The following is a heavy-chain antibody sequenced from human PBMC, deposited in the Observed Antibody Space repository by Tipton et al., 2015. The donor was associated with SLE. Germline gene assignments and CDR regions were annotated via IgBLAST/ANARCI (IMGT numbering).Heavy chain of an antibody. CDR1: GYSFSSYD. CDR2: VSPNSGNS. V-gene: IGHV1-8*02. Sequence: QSGAEVKKPGASVKVSCKASGYSFSSYDMNWVRQATGQGLEWMGWVSPNSGNSASAQKLQGRITMTTDASMSTAYMELSSLTAEDTAVYFCARGNAVAGDYWGQGTLVTVSS. D-gene: IGHD6-19*01. CDR3: ARGNAVAGDY. J-gene: IGHJ4*02.